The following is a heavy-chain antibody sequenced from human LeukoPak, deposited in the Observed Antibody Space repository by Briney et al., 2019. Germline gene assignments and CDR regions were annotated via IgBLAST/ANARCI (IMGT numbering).Heavy chain of an antibody. Sequence: GGPLRLSCAASGFTFRTYWMHWVRQAPGKGLLWVSRINTDGSGTIYADSVKGRFTISRGNTKNSLYLQMNSLRAEDTAVYYCARDSPYGTAGYWGQGTLVTVSS. CDR3: ARDSPYGTAGY. D-gene: IGHD2-8*02. CDR1: GFTFRTYW. J-gene: IGHJ4*02. V-gene: IGHV3-74*01. CDR2: INTDGSGT.